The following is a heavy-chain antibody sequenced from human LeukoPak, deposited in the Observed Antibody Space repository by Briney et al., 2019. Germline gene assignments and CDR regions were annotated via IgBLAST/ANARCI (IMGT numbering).Heavy chain of an antibody. J-gene: IGHJ3*02. Sequence: SATLSLTCTVSGGSIGRYYWSWIRQPPGKGLEWIGYIYSSGGTNYNPSLKSRVTISVDTSKKQFSLKLSSVTAADTAVYYCARIRDGYNLDAFDIWGQGTMVNVSS. D-gene: IGHD5-24*01. CDR3: ARIRDGYNLDAFDI. CDR2: IYSSGGT. CDR1: GGSIGRYY. V-gene: IGHV4-59*01.